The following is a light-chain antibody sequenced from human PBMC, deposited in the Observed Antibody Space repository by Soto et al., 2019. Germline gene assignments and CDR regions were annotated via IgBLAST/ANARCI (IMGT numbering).Light chain of an antibody. V-gene: IGKV3D-11*01. J-gene: IGKJ2*01. CDR3: KRESIFMYF. CDR2: DTS. CDR1: EGVSAY. Sequence: DIVLTQTPATLSLSPGERATFSCRASEGVSAYLNWYQHKPGQPPRLLIYDTSKRATGIPGRFNGSRSRTVFPFTTRIWVSKDLAFYYFKRESIFMYFLGQGTK.